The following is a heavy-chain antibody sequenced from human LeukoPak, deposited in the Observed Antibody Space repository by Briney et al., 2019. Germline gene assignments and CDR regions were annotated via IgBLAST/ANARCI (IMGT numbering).Heavy chain of an antibody. J-gene: IGHJ4*02. CDR1: GGSINSDSYY. CDR3: ARQLGSGLDY. Sequence: SETLSLTCTVSGGSINSDSYYWGWIRQPPGKGLEWIATISYRGSIYYNPSLKSRITISVDTSKNQISLRLRSVTAADTAVFYCARQLGSGLDYWGQQTTVTVSS. CDR2: ISYRGSI. D-gene: IGHD6-19*01. V-gene: IGHV4-39*01.